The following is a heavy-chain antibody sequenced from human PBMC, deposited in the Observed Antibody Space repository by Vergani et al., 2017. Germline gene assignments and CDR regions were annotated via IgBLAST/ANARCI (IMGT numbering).Heavy chain of an antibody. CDR2: ISSSGSTI. Sequence: EVQLLESGGGLVQPGGSLRLSCAASGFTFSSYEMNWVRQAPGKGLEWVSYISSSGSTIYYADSVKGRFTISRDNSKNTLYLQMNSLRAEDTAVYYCARDGYCISTSCHGAFDYWGQGTLVTVSS. D-gene: IGHD2-2*01. CDR1: GFTFSSYE. V-gene: IGHV3-48*03. J-gene: IGHJ4*02. CDR3: ARDGYCISTSCHGAFDY.